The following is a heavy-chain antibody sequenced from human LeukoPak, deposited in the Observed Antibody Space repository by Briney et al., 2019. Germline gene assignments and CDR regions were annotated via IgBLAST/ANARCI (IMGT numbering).Heavy chain of an antibody. CDR1: EFIFSSYS. CDR2: ISSSTTYI. D-gene: IGHD2-15*01. Sequence: PGGSLSLSCAASEFIFSSYSMNWVRQAPGKGLEWVSSISSSTTYIYYADSVKGRFTISRDNAKNSLYLQMNSLRAEDTAVYYCARDVGYWYFDLWGRGTLVTVSS. CDR3: ARDVGYWYFDL. V-gene: IGHV3-21*01. J-gene: IGHJ2*01.